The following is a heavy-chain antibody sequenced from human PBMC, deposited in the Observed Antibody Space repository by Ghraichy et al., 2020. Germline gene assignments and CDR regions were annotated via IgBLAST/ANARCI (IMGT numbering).Heavy chain of an antibody. CDR1: GFTFSGYS. CDR3: ARDATYHFDY. CDR2: ISTSSTTI. V-gene: IGHV3-48*02. Sequence: GGSLRLSCAASGFTFSGYSMNWVRQAPGKGLEWVSYISTSSTTIYYADSVMGRFTISRDNAKNSLYLQMNSLRDEDTAVYYCARDATYHFDYWGQGTLVTVSS. J-gene: IGHJ4*02.